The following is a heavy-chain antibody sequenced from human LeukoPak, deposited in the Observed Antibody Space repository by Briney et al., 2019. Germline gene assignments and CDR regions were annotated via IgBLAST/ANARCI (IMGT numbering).Heavy chain of an antibody. CDR2: INPNSGGT. CDR1: GYTFTGYY. D-gene: IGHD2-2*01. V-gene: IGHV1-2*02. J-gene: IGHJ6*02. CDR3: ARLTQGWVCSSTGCSSDV. Sequence: ASVKVSCKASGYTFTGYYMHWVRQAPGQGLEWMGWINPNSGGTNYAQKFQGRVTMTRDTSISTAYMELRSLRSDDTAVYYCARLTQGWVCSSTGCSSDVWGQGTTVTVSS.